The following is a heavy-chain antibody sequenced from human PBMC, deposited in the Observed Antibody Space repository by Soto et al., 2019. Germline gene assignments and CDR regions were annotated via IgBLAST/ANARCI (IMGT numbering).Heavy chain of an antibody. D-gene: IGHD3-22*01. CDR3: ARDSRPLYYDSSGSYFDY. CDR1: GGSISSSY. Sequence: SETLSLTCTVSGGSISSSYWSWIRQPPGKGLEWIGYIYYSGSTNYNPSLKSRVTISVDTSKNQFSLKLSSVTAADTAVYYCARDSRPLYYDSSGSYFDYWGQGTLVTVSS. CDR2: IYYSGST. V-gene: IGHV4-59*01. J-gene: IGHJ4*02.